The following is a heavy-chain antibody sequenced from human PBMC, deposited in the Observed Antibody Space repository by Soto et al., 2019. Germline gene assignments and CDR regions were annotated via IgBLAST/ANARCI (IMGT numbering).Heavy chain of an antibody. CDR3: ARDSKDAFDI. CDR2: IYYSGGT. CDR1: GGSISSYY. Sequence: QVQLQESGPGLVKPSETLSLTCTVSGGSISSYYWSWIRQPPGKGLEWIGYIYYSGGTNYNPSPKSRVTISVDTSKNQFSLKLSSVTAADTAVYYCARDSKDAFDIWGQGTMVTVSS. V-gene: IGHV4-59*01. J-gene: IGHJ3*02.